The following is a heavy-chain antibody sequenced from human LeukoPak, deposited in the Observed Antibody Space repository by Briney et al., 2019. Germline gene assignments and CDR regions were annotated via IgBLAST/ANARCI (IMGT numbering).Heavy chain of an antibody. Sequence: PGGSLRLSCAASGFTFSSNWMSWVRQAPGRGLEWVANIKQHGSEKYYVDSVKGRFTISRDHAKNSLYLQMNSLRAEDTAVYYCAREGGYSYGKSYYFYMDVWGKGTTVTVSS. CDR3: AREGGYSYGKSYYFYMDV. CDR1: GFTFSSNW. V-gene: IGHV3-7*01. CDR2: IKQHGSEK. D-gene: IGHD5-18*01. J-gene: IGHJ6*03.